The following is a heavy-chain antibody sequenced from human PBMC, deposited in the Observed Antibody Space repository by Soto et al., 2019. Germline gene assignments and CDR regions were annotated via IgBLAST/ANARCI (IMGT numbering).Heavy chain of an antibody. CDR1: GDSISSYY. Sequence: PSETLSLTCTVSGDSISSYYWSWIRQPPGKGLEWIGYIYYSGSTNYNPSLKSRVTISVDTSKNQFSLKLSSVTAADTAVYYCARAWGFYFDFWARGILVTVSS. J-gene: IGHJ4*02. D-gene: IGHD1-26*01. CDR2: IYYSGST. V-gene: IGHV4-59*01. CDR3: ARAWGFYFDF.